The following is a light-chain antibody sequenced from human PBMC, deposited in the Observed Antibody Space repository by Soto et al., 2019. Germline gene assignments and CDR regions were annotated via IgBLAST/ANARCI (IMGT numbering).Light chain of an antibody. CDR3: QQYGSSPRT. V-gene: IGKV3-20*01. CDR1: QSVGSSQ. Sequence: EIVLTQSPGTLSLSPGERATLSCRASQSVGSSQLAWYQQKTGQAPRLVIYGASSRATDTPDRFSGSGSGPDFTLIISRVEPEDFAVYYCQQYGSSPRTFGQGTTVEIK. J-gene: IGKJ1*01. CDR2: GAS.